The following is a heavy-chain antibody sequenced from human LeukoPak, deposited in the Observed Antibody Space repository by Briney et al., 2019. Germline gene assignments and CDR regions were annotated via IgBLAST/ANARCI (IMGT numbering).Heavy chain of an antibody. D-gene: IGHD2-21*02. CDR1: GFTFSSYS. J-gene: IGHJ4*02. V-gene: IGHV3-48*01. CDR2: ISSSSSTI. CDR3: ARGALYCGGDCLFGGDLDY. Sequence: PGGSLRLSCAASGFTFSSYSMNWVRQAPGKGLEWVSYISSSSSTIYYADSVKGRFTISRDNAKNSLYLQMNSLRAEDTAVYYCARGALYCGGDCLFGGDLDYWGQGTLVTVSS.